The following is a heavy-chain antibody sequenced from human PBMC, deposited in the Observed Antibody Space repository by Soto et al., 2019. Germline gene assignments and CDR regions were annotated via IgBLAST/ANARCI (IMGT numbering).Heavy chain of an antibody. V-gene: IGHV3-74*01. J-gene: IGHJ2*01. Sequence: EVQLVESGGGLVQPGGSLRLSCAASGFTFSSYWMHWVRQAPGKGLVWVSRMNSDGSTTSYADSVKGRFTISRDNAKNTVYLQMNSLTAEDTAVYYCARGGRGFWYFDLWGRGTLVTVSS. CDR1: GFTFSSYW. CDR2: MNSDGSTT. CDR3: ARGGRGFWYFDL.